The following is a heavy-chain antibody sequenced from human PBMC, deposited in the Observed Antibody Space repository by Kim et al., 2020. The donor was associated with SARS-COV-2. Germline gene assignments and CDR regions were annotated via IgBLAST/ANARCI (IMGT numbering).Heavy chain of an antibody. CDR2: IDPSDSYI. Sequence: GESLKISCKGSGYSFSNYWISWVRLLPGKGLEWMARIDPSDSYINYSPSFQGHVTISADKSITTAYLQWSSLKASDTAIYYCARGGYDSSGLPRDYFQHWGQGTLVTVSS. J-gene: IGHJ1*01. V-gene: IGHV5-10-1*01. CDR1: GYSFSNYW. CDR3: ARGGYDSSGLPRDYFQH. D-gene: IGHD3-22*01.